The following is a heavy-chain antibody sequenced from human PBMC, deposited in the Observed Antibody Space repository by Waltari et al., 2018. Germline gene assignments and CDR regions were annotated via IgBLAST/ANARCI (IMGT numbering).Heavy chain of an antibody. Sequence: EVQLVESGGGLMQRGGSLRLFCSASGFLVSRNYMAWVRQAPGKGLEWVSVIYTNGNTFNSDSLRGRFTISRDSSDNTLSLQMDNLRTEDAGIYYCASGRKGGSGYSYWGRGTLVTVSS. CDR1: GFLVSRNY. CDR3: ASGRKGGSGYSY. J-gene: IGHJ4*02. D-gene: IGHD2-15*01. V-gene: IGHV3-53*01. CDR2: IYTNGNT.